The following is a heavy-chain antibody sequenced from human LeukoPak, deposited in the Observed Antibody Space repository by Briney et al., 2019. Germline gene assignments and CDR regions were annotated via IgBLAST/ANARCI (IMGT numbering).Heavy chain of an antibody. D-gene: IGHD5-12*01. CDR1: GYTLTELS. Sequence: GASVKASCKVSGYTLTELSMHWVRQAPGKGLEWMGGFDPEDGETIYAQKFQGRVTMTEDTSTDTAYMELSSLRSEDTAVYYCATDFRGWLGGAFDIWGQGTMVTVSS. CDR2: FDPEDGET. J-gene: IGHJ3*02. CDR3: ATDFRGWLGGAFDI. V-gene: IGHV1-24*01.